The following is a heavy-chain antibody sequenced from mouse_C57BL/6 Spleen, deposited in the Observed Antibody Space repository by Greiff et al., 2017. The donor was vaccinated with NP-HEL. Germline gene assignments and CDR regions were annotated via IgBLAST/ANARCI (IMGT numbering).Heavy chain of an antibody. V-gene: IGHV1-50*01. D-gene: IGHD1-1*01. CDR2: IDPSDSYT. CDR3: AKGILEGYGSSYGY. J-gene: IGHJ2*01. CDR1: GYTFTSYW. Sequence: QVQLQQPGAELVKPGASVKLSCKASGYTFTSYWMQWVKQRPGQGLEWIGEIDPSDSYTNYNQKFKGKATLTVDTSSSTAYMQLSSLTSEDSAVYYCAKGILEGYGSSYGYWGQGTTLTVSS.